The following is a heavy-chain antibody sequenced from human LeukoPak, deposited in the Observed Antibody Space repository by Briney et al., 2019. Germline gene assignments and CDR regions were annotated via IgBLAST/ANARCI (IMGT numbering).Heavy chain of an antibody. CDR1: GFTFSSYA. Sequence: GGSLRLSCAASGFTFSSYAMSWVRQAPGKGLEWVSAISGSGGSTYYADSVKGRFTISRDNAKNTLYLQMNSLRAEDTAVYYCARDDCSSSSCLTYWGQGTLVTVSS. V-gene: IGHV3-23*01. D-gene: IGHD2-2*01. CDR2: ISGSGGST. J-gene: IGHJ4*02. CDR3: ARDDCSSSSCLTY.